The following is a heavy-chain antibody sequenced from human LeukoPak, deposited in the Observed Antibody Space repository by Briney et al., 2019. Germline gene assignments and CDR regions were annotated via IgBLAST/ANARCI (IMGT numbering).Heavy chain of an antibody. V-gene: IGHV4-34*01. D-gene: IGHD3-10*01. Sequence: SETLSLTCAVYGGSFSGYYWSWIRQPPGKGLEWIGEINHSGSTNFNPSLKSRVTISVDTSKSQISLKLSSVTAADTAVYYCARRVLVWFGKGMTHFDYWGQGTLVTVSS. CDR3: ARRVLVWFGKGMTHFDY. CDR2: INHSGST. J-gene: IGHJ4*02. CDR1: GGSFSGYY.